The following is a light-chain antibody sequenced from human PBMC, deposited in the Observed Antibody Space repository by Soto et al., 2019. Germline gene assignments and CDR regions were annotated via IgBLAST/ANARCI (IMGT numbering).Light chain of an antibody. CDR1: SSNIGNNY. CDR2: RND. J-gene: IGLJ1*01. CDR3: AAWDDSLSGSYV. V-gene: IGLV1-47*01. Sequence: QFVLTQPPSASGTPGQRVTVSCSGSSSNIGNNYVFWYQHLPGTAPKLLIYRNDQRPSGVSDRFSGSKSGTSASLAISGLRSEDEADYYCAAWDDSLSGSYVFGTGTKLTVL.